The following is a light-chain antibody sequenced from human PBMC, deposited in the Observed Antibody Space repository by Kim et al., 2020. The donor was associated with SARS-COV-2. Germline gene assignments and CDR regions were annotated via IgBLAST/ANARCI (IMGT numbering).Light chain of an antibody. CDR2: DAS. Sequence: SPGERATLTCRASQSVGTYLAWYQQKPGQAPRLLIYDASNRATGIPARFSGRGSGTDFTLTISSLESEDFAVYYCQQRSNWPPALTFGGGTKLEIK. J-gene: IGKJ4*01. V-gene: IGKV3-11*01. CDR1: QSVGTY. CDR3: QQRSNWPPALT.